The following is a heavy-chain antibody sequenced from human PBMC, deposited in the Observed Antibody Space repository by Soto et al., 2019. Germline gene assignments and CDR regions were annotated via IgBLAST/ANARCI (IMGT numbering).Heavy chain of an antibody. V-gene: IGHV3-48*01. CDR1: GFTFSSYS. D-gene: IGHD3-3*01. CDR2: ISSSSSTI. Sequence: GGSLRLSCAASGFTFSSYSMNWVRQAPGKGLEWVSYISSSSSTIYYADSVKGRFTISRDNAKNSLYLQMNSLRAEDTAVYYCAREGYDFWSGYAHLMSYYYYMDVWGKGTTVTVSS. CDR3: AREGYDFWSGYAHLMSYYYYMDV. J-gene: IGHJ6*03.